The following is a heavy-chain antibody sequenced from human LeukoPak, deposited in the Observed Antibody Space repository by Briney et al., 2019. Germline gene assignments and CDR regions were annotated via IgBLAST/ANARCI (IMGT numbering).Heavy chain of an antibody. J-gene: IGHJ4*02. CDR2: IYYSGST. V-gene: IGHV4-30-4*01. D-gene: IGHD4-17*01. CDR3: ARAQGYGDYGCDY. CDR1: GGSISSGDYY. Sequence: PSQTLSLTCTVSGGSISSGDYYWSWIRQPPGKGLEWIGYIYYSGSTYYNPSLKSRVTISVDTSKNQFSLKLSSVTAADTAVYYCARAQGYGDYGCDYWGQGTLVTVSS.